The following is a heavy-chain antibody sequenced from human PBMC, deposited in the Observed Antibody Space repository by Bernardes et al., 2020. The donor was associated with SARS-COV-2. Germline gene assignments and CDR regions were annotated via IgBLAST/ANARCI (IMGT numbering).Heavy chain of an antibody. CDR1: GFTFSSYA. CDR2: ISGSGGST. J-gene: IGHJ6*03. Sequence: GGSLRLSCAASGFTFSSYAMSWVRQAPGKGLEWVSAISGSGGSTYYADSVKGRFTISRDNSKNTLYLQMNSLRAEDTAVYYCARRGGGYSGYGLLAGGYMDVWGKGTTVTVSS. V-gene: IGHV3-23*01. CDR3: ARRGGGYSGYGLLAGGYMDV. D-gene: IGHD5-12*01.